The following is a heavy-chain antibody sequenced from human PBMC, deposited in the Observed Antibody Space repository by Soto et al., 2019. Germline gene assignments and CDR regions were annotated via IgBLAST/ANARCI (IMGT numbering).Heavy chain of an antibody. CDR1: GFTFSSYG. CDR3: AKPIAAAHFDY. V-gene: IGHV3-30*18. J-gene: IGHJ4*02. D-gene: IGHD6-6*01. CDR2: IADDGSNK. Sequence: GGSLRLSCAASGFTFSSYGMHWVRQAPGKGLEWVAVIADDGSNKYYADSVKGRFTISRDNSKNTLYLQMNSLRAEDTAVYYCAKPIAAAHFDYWGQGTLVTVSS.